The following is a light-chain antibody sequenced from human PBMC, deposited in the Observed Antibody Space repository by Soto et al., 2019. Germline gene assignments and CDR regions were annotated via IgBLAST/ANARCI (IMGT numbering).Light chain of an antibody. CDR1: SSNIGGNS. CDR3: GSWDSSLSAYV. V-gene: IGLV1-51*01. Sequence: QSVLTQPPSVSAAPGQKVTISCSGSSSNIGGNSVSWYQQLPGTAPRLLIYDDNKRPSEIPDRFSGSKSGTSATLGITGFQTGDEADYHCGSWDSSLSAYVFGTGTKVTVL. J-gene: IGLJ1*01. CDR2: DDN.